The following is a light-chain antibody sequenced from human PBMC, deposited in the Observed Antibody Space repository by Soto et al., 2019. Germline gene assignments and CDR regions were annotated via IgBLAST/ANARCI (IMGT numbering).Light chain of an antibody. CDR1: QSVSST. CDR2: GAS. Sequence: EIVMTQSPATLSVSPGEIATLSFRASQSVSSTLAWYQQKPGQAPRLLIYGASTRATGIPARFSGSGSGTDFTLTISRLEPEDFAVYYCQQYGGSSRTFGQGTKVDIK. V-gene: IGKV3-15*01. J-gene: IGKJ1*01. CDR3: QQYGGSSRT.